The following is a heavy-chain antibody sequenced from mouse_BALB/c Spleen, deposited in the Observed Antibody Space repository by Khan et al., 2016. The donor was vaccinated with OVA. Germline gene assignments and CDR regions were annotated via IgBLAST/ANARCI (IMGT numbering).Heavy chain of an antibody. CDR1: GFTFSTYG. J-gene: IGHJ3*01. D-gene: IGHD1-1*01. CDR3: ARLAYYYGSEGFAY. V-gene: IGHV5-6*01. CDR2: VSTGGGYT. Sequence: EVELVESGGDLVKPGGSLKLSCAASGFTFSTYGMSWVRQTPDKKLVWVATVSTGGGYTYYPDSVKGRFTISRDNAKNTLYLQMSSLKSEDTAMFYGARLAYYYGSEGFAYWGQGTLVTVSA.